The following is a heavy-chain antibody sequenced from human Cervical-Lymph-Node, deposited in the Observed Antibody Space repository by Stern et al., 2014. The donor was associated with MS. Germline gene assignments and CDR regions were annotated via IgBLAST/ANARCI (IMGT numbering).Heavy chain of an antibody. Sequence: ESGPTLVKPTQTLTLTCTFSGFSLSTSGVGVGWIRQPPGKALEWLALIYWDDDKRYSPSLKSRLTITKDTSKNQVVLTMTNMDPVDTATYYCARLNYYDSSGYYSLWGQGTLVTVSS. CDR3: ARLNYYDSSGYYSL. CDR1: GFSLSTSGVG. J-gene: IGHJ4*02. V-gene: IGHV2-5*02. D-gene: IGHD3-22*01. CDR2: IYWDDDK.